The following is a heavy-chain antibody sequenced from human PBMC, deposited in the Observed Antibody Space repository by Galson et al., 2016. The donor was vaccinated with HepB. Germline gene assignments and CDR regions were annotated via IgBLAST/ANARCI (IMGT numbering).Heavy chain of an antibody. Sequence: SVKVSCKASGYTFTNYAISWVRQAPGQGLEWMGWITDYNGYTNYAQKLQGRVTMTTDTSTSTAYMDLRSLRSDDTAVYYCARDVYGRGSRPGVFDYWGQGTLVTVSS. V-gene: IGHV1-18*01. D-gene: IGHD5/OR15-5a*01. CDR1: GYTFTNYA. CDR3: ARDVYGRGSRPGVFDY. J-gene: IGHJ4*02. CDR2: ITDYNGYT.